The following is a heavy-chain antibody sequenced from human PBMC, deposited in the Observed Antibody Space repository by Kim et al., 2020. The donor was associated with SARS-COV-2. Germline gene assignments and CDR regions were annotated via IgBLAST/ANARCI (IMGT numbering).Heavy chain of an antibody. CDR3: ARAKGGNDILTGSPAFDI. CDR1: GYTFTSYY. Sequence: ASVKVSCKASGYTFTSYYMHWVRQAPGQGLEWMGIINPSGGSTSYAQKFQGRVTMTRDTSTSTVYMELSSLRSEDTAVYYCARAKGGNDILTGSPAFDIWGQGTMVTVSS. V-gene: IGHV1-46*01. J-gene: IGHJ3*02. D-gene: IGHD3-9*01. CDR2: INPSGGST.